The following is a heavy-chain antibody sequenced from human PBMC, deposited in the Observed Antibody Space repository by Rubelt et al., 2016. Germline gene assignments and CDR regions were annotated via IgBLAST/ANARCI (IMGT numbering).Heavy chain of an antibody. J-gene: IGHJ4*02. CDR3: ARITDFWSGYRQYYFDY. Sequence: QMQLVQSGPEVKKPGTSVKVSCKASGFTFTSSAMQWVRQARGQRLEWIGWIVVGSGNTNYAQKFQERVTITRDMSTSTAYMELSSLRSEDTAVDYCARITDFWSGYRQYYFDYWGQGTLVTVSS. CDR1: GFTFTSSA. V-gene: IGHV1-58*02. D-gene: IGHD3-3*01. CDR2: IVVGSGNT.